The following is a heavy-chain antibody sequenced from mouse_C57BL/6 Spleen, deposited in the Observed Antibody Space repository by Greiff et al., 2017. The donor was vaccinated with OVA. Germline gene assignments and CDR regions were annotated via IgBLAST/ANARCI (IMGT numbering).Heavy chain of an antibody. V-gene: IGHV1-55*01. D-gene: IGHD1-1*01. CDR1: GYTFTSYW. CDR2: IYPGSGST. Sequence: QVQLQQPGAELVKPGASVKMSCKASGYTFTSYWITWVKQRPGQGLEWIGDIYPGSGSTNYNEKFKSKATLTVDTSSSTAYMQLSSLTSEDSAVYYCARGFITTVVAHGYFDDWGTGTTVTVSS. CDR3: ARGFITTVVAHGYFDD. J-gene: IGHJ1*03.